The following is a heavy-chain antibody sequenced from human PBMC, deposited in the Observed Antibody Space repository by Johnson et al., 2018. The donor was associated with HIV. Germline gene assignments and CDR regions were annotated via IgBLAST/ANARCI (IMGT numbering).Heavy chain of an antibody. J-gene: IGHJ3*02. V-gene: IGHV3-66*01. D-gene: IGHD3-16*01. CDR2: IYSGGST. CDR3: ARDRVDSVGNGSFDI. Sequence: VQLVESGGGLVQPGGSLRLSCAASGFTFDDYGMSWVRQAPGKGLEWVSVIYSGGSTYYADSVKGRFTISRDNSKNTLYLQMNSLRAEDTALYFCARDRVDSVGNGSFDIWGQVTMVTVSS. CDR1: GFTFDDYG.